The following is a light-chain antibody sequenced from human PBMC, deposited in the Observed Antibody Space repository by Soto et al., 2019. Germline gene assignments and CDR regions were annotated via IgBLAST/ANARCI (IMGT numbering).Light chain of an antibody. V-gene: IGKV1-39*01. J-gene: IGKJ4*01. CDR2: SGF. CDR1: ETISIY. CDR3: QQTHSSPLI. Sequence: DVQMTQSPSSLSASVGDTITIACRSSETISIYLNWYHQKPGTAPKLLIYSGFSLHSGAPSRFSGGRSGTDFTLTISGLQPEDFGIYYCQQTHSSPLIFGGGTRVDIK.